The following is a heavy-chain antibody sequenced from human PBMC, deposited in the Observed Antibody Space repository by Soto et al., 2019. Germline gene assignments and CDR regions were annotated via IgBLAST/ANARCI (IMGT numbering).Heavy chain of an antibody. Sequence: QVQLQESGPGLVKPSETLSLTCTVSGGSISSYYWSWIRQPPGKGLEWIGYIYYSGSTNYNPSLNGRATXSXAXXKNQLSRKLRSVAAADTAGYSCASSGAGSYPRFDPWGQGTLVTVSS. D-gene: IGHD3-10*01. J-gene: IGHJ5*02. CDR1: GGSISSYY. CDR3: ASSGAGSYPRFDP. CDR2: IYYSGST. V-gene: IGHV4-59*01.